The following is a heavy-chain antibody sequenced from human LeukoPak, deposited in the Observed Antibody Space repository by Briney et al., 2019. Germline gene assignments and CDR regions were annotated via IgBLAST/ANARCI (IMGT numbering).Heavy chain of an antibody. CDR3: SVRGVTPPPRWGYYYGMDV. V-gene: IGHV1-8*01. CDR2: MKPNSGNT. J-gene: IGHJ6*02. Sequence: WASVKVSCKASGYTFTSYDINWVRQATGQGLEWMGWMKPNSGNTGYAQKFQGRVTMTRNTSISTAYMELSSLRSEDTAVYYCSVRGVTPPPRWGYYYGMDVWGQGTTVTVSS. CDR1: GYTFTSYD. D-gene: IGHD3-10*01.